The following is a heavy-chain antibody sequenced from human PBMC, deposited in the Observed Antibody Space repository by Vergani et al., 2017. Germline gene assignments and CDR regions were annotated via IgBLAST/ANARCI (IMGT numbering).Heavy chain of an antibody. CDR1: GGSISSHY. CDR2: IYYSGST. D-gene: IGHD2-15*01. CDR3: ARTYQYCSGGSCYYYGMDV. Sequence: QVQLQESGPGLVKPSETLSLTCTVSGGSISSHYWSWIRQPPGKGLEWIGYIYYSGSTNYNPSLKSRVTISVDTSKNQFSLKLSSVTAADTAVYYCARTYQYCSGGSCYYYGMDVWGQGP. V-gene: IGHV4-59*11. J-gene: IGHJ6*02.